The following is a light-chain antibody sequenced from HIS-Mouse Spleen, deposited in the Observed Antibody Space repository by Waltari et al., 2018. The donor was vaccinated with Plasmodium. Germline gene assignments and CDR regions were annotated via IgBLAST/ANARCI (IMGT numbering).Light chain of an antibody. Sequence: SYELTQPPSVSVSPGQTARITCYGDAFPQKYAYWYQQKSGQAPVLVIYEDSKRPSGIPERFSGSSSGTMATLTISGAQVEDEADYYCYSTDSSGNHRVFGGGTKLTVL. V-gene: IGLV3-10*01. CDR3: YSTDSSGNHRV. CDR2: EDS. CDR1: AFPQKY. J-gene: IGLJ3*02.